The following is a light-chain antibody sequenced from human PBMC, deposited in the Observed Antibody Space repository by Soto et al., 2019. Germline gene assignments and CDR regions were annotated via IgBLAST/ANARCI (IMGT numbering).Light chain of an antibody. CDR2: EVT. CDR1: SSDDGAYKY. CDR3: SSYAGNNNFVL. J-gene: IGLJ2*01. Sequence: QSALTQPPSASGSPGQSVTISCTGTSSDDGAYKYVSWYQQHPGKAPKLMIYEVTKRPSGVPGRFSGSTSGNTASLTVSGLQAEDGADYYCSSYAGNNNFVLFGGGTKLTV. V-gene: IGLV2-8*01.